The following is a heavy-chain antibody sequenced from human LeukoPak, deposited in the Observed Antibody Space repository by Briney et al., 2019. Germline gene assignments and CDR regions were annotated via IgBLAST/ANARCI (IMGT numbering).Heavy chain of an antibody. CDR1: GYTFVNYD. J-gene: IGHJ3*02. Sequence: ASVKASCKASGYTFVNYDINWVRQATGQGLEGMGWMNPTSGNTGYAQKLQGRVSMTRDTSISTAYMELSSLTYEDTAVYYCTMTSPAGYNLVGAFDTWGQGTKVTVSS. CDR3: TMTSPAGYNLVGAFDT. CDR2: MNPTSGNT. D-gene: IGHD5-24*01. V-gene: IGHV1-8*01.